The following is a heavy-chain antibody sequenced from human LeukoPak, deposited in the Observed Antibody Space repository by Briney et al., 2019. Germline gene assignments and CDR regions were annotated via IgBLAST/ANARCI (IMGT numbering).Heavy chain of an antibody. Sequence: SETLSLTCAVYGGSFSGYYWSWIRQPPGKGLEWIGEINHSGGTNYNPSLKSRVTISVDTSKNQFSLKLSSVTAADTAVYYCAVGATADYWGQGTLVTVSS. D-gene: IGHD1-26*01. CDR1: GGSFSGYY. CDR2: INHSGGT. J-gene: IGHJ4*02. CDR3: AVGATADY. V-gene: IGHV4-34*01.